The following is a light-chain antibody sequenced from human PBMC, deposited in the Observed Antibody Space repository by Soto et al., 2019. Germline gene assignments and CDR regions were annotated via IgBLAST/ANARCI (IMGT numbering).Light chain of an antibody. J-gene: IGKJ1*01. CDR2: GTS. CDR1: QGIGSNF. Sequence: ESELPLSQGPLTLSAWERATLSCSARQGIGSNFYGGCQHKPGQAPRLLIYGTSSRATGISDRFSGSGSGADFTLTIDSLESEDSAVYYCQQYGVSPWTFGQGTKVEIK. CDR3: QQYGVSPWT. V-gene: IGKV3-20*01.